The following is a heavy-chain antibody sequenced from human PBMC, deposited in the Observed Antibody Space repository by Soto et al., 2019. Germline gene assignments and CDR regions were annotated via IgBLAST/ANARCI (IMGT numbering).Heavy chain of an antibody. J-gene: IGHJ4*02. V-gene: IGHV1-69*01. CDR3: ARGGGPYVWFNEF. D-gene: IGHD3-16*01. CDR2: IIPVFGTT. Sequence: QGQLVQSGPEVKKPGSSVKVSCKDSGGLFSSFAISWVRQAPGQGLEWLGGIIPVFGTTNYAEKFQDRVTITADESTNTAYMELSGLRSGDTAIYYCARGGGPYVWFNEFRGQGTLVTVSS. CDR1: GGLFSSFA.